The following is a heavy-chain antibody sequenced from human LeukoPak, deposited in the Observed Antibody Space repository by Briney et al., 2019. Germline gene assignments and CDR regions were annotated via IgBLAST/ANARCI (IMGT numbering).Heavy chain of an antibody. V-gene: IGHV4-59*11. Sequence: SSETLSLTCTVSGGSISSHYWSWIRQPPGKGLEWIGYMYNSGSTNYNPSLKSRVTISVDTSKNQFSLELSSVTAADTAVYYCARGTGELLFDYWGQGTLVTVSS. J-gene: IGHJ4*02. CDR1: GGSISSHY. CDR2: MYNSGST. D-gene: IGHD1-26*01. CDR3: ARGTGELLFDY.